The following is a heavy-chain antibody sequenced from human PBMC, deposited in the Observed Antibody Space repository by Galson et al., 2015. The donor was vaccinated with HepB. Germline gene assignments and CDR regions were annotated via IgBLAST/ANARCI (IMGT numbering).Heavy chain of an antibody. Sequence: SLRLSCAASRFTFSNYAIHWVRQAPGKGLEWVAVISYDGNYRHYADSVKGRFTISRDNSKNTVFLQMNSLRGEDTAIYFCSRDRSSSSCLDYWGQGTLVTVSS. V-gene: IGHV3-30-3*01. J-gene: IGHJ4*02. D-gene: IGHD6-13*01. CDR1: RFTFSNYA. CDR3: SRDRSSSSCLDY. CDR2: ISYDGNYR.